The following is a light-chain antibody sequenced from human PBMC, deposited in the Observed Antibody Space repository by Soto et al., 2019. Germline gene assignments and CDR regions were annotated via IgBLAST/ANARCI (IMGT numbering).Light chain of an antibody. J-gene: IGLJ1*01. CDR3: SSYTSSYTYV. CDR1: SSDVGGYEY. Sequence: QSALTQPASVSGSPRQSITFSCTGTSSDVGGYEYVSWYQQHPGRAPKLMIYEVTNRPSGVSNRFSGSKSGNTASLTISGLQAEDEADYYCSSYTSSYTYVFGTGTKVTVL. CDR2: EVT. V-gene: IGLV2-14*01.